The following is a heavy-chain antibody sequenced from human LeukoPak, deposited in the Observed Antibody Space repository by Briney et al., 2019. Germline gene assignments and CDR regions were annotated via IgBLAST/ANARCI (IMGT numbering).Heavy chain of an antibody. CDR2: IYGGGST. CDR3: ARVGVLRMFDY. Sequence: PGGSLRLSCAASGFTVSSNYMSWVRQAPGKGLEWVSVIYGGGSTYYADSVKGRFTISRDNSKNTLYLQMNSLRAEDTAVYYCARVGVLRMFDYWGQGTLVTVSS. CDR1: GFTVSSNY. V-gene: IGHV3-66*02. D-gene: IGHD1-26*01. J-gene: IGHJ4*02.